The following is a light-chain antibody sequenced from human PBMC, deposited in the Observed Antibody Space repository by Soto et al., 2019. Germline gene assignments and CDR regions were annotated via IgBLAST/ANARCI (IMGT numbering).Light chain of an antibody. CDR1: QSVSSN. CDR3: QQYNNWHFT. V-gene: IGKV3-15*01. Sequence: EIVMTQSPATLSVSPGERATLSCRASQSVSSNLAWYQQKPGQAPRVLIYGASTRAAGIPARFSGSGSGTEFTHTISSLQSEDFAVYYCQQYNNWHFTFGPGTKVDIK. J-gene: IGKJ3*01. CDR2: GAS.